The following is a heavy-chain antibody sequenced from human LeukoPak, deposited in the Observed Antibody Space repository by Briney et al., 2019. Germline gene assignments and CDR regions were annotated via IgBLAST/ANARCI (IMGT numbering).Heavy chain of an antibody. J-gene: IGHJ4*02. CDR1: GGSISSYY. Sequence: SETLSLTCTVSGGSISSYYWSWIRQPAGKGLEWIGRIYTSGSTNYNPSLKSRITISLDTSKNQFSLKLSSVTAADTAVYYCATYPFRGATHYFDYWGQGILLTVSS. V-gene: IGHV4-4*07. CDR2: IYTSGST. CDR3: ATYPFRGATHYFDY. D-gene: IGHD3-10*01.